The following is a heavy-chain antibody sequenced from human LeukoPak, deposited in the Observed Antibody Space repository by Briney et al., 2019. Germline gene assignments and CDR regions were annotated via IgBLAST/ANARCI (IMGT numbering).Heavy chain of an antibody. J-gene: IGHJ5*02. CDR3: TRDLFENWFDP. CDR1: GGSISSYD. CDR2: IHHSGST. D-gene: IGHD3-9*01. V-gene: IGHV4-59*01. Sequence: SETLSLTCTVSGGSISSYDWSWIRQPPGKGLEWIGYIHHSGSTNYNPSLKSRVTISVDTSKNQFSLKLSSVTAADTAVYYCTRDLFENWFDPWGQGTLVTVSS.